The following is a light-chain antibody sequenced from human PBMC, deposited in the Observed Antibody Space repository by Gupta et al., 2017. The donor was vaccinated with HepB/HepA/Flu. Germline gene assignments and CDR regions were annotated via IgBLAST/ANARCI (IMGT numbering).Light chain of an antibody. CDR3: QQYNSWPKYT. V-gene: IGKV3-15*01. J-gene: IGKJ2*01. Sequence: IVMTQSPVTLSVSPGERATLSCRASQSVTTTIAWYQQKPGQAPRLLIFGVSTRAPGIPARFTGSGSGTEFTLTISSLQSEDFAVYYCQQYNSWPKYTFGQGTRLEIK. CDR2: GVS. CDR1: QSVTTT.